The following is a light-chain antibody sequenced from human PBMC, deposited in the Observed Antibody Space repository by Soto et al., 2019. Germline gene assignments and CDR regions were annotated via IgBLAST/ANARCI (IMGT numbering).Light chain of an antibody. J-gene: IGKJ2*01. Sequence: EIVLTQSPATLSLSPGERATLSCRASQSVSSYLAWYQQKPGQAPRLLIYDASNRATGIPARFSGSGSGTGFTLTISSLEPEDFAVYYCQQRSNWPPWVTFGQGTKLEIK. CDR1: QSVSSY. V-gene: IGKV3-11*01. CDR2: DAS. CDR3: QQRSNWPPWVT.